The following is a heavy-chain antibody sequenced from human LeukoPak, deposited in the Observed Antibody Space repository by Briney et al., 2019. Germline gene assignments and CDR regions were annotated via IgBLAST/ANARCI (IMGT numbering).Heavy chain of an antibody. CDR1: GFTFSSYA. D-gene: IGHD6-19*01. J-gene: IGHJ4*02. CDR3: ARGALVAVAGTKYFDY. V-gene: IGHV3-30-3*01. Sequence: GGSLRLSCAASGFTFSSYAMHWVRQAPGKGLEWVAVISYDGSNKYYAYSVKGRFTISRDNSKNTLYLQMNSLRAEDTAVYYCARGALVAVAGTKYFDYWGQGTLVT. CDR2: ISYDGSNK.